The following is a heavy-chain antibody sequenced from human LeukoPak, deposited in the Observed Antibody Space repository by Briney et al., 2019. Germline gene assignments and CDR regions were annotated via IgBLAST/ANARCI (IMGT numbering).Heavy chain of an antibody. CDR1: GGSISSSNW. Sequence: PSETLSLTCAVSGGSISSSNWWSWVRQPPGKGLEWIGEIYHSGSTNYNPSLKSRVTLSVDKSKNQFSLKLSSVTAAGTAVYYCARFYGDYHFDYWGQGTLVTVSS. J-gene: IGHJ4*02. CDR3: ARFYGDYHFDY. CDR2: IYHSGST. V-gene: IGHV4-4*02. D-gene: IGHD4-17*01.